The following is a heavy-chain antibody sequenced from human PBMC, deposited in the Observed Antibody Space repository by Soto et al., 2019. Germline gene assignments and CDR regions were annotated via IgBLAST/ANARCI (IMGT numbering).Heavy chain of an antibody. V-gene: IGHV4-31*03. Sequence: PSETLSLTCTVSGDSISRGGYYWSWIRQHPGKGLEWIGFIYYSGNTYYNPSLKSRVTLSVDTSKNQFSLNLSSVMAADTAVYYCARTNWNQRTDDYWGQGTLVTVSS. CDR3: ARTNWNQRTDDY. J-gene: IGHJ4*02. CDR2: IYYSGNT. CDR1: GDSISRGGYY. D-gene: IGHD1-1*01.